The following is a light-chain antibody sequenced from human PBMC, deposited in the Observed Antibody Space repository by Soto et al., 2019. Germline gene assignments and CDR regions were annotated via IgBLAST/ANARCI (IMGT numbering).Light chain of an antibody. CDR2: KAS. Sequence: DIPMTQPPSTLSGSVGERVTITCRASQTISSLLACYHEEPGKAPKLLIYKASTLKSGVPSRFSGSGSGTEFTPTISSLQADDFATYYCQHYNSYSEAFRQGSKADMK. V-gene: IGKV1-5*03. CDR1: QTISSL. CDR3: QHYNSYSEA. J-gene: IGKJ1*01.